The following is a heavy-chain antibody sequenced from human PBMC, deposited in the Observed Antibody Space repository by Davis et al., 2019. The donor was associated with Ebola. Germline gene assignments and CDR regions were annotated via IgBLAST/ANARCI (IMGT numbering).Heavy chain of an antibody. D-gene: IGHD5-12*01. V-gene: IGHV3-7*01. CDR2: INPDGTRK. Sequence: GESLKISCVVSGLTFTHYWMTWVRQAPGKGLEWVAHINPDGTRKQYVDSVKGRFTISRDNAKNSLFLQLNSLRAEDTALYHCARLPSGVGRALDYWGHGTLVTVSS. J-gene: IGHJ4*01. CDR1: GLTFTHYW. CDR3: ARLPSGVGRALDY.